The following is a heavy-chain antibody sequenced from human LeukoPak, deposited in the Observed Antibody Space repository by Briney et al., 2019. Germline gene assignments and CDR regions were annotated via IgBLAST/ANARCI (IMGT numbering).Heavy chain of an antibody. CDR1: GGSFSGYY. V-gene: IGHV4-34*01. CDR2: INHSGST. D-gene: IGHD6-13*01. Sequence: SETLSLTCAVYGGSFSGYYWSWIRQPPGKGLEWIGEINHSGSTNYNPSLKSRVTISVDTSKNQFSLKLSSVTAADTAVYYCARQEGSSWYLGYYYYYYMDVWGKGTTVTVSS. CDR3: ARQEGSSWYLGYYYYYYMDV. J-gene: IGHJ6*03.